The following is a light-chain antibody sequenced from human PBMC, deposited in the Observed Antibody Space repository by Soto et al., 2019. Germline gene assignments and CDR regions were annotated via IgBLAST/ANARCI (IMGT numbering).Light chain of an antibody. J-gene: IGKJ2*01. CDR2: GAS. Sequence: IVLTQSPGTLSLSPGERATLSCRASQSVSNSFLAWYQQKPGQAPRLLIYGASSRATGIPERFSGSGSVTDFTLTISRLEPEDLAVYYRQQYDSSPYTFGQGTTLEIK. V-gene: IGKV3-20*01. CDR3: QQYDSSPYT. CDR1: QSVSNSF.